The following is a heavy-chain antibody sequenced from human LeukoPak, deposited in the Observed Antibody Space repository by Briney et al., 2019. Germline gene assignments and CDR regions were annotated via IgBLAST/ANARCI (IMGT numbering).Heavy chain of an antibody. CDR2: IYHSGST. D-gene: IGHD5-18*01. V-gene: IGHV4-30-2*01. Sequence: SETLSLTCAVSGDSISSGGYSWSWIRQPPGKGLEWIGYIYHSGSTYYNPSLKSRVTISIDRSKNQFSLKLSSVTAADTAVYYCARAPLFQRGYSYGYIPNWFDPWGQGTLVTVSP. J-gene: IGHJ5*02. CDR1: GDSISSGGYS. CDR3: ARAPLFQRGYSYGYIPNWFDP.